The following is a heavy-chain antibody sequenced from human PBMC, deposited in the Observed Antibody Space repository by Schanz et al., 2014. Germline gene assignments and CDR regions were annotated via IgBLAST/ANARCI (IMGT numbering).Heavy chain of an antibody. J-gene: IGHJ4*02. V-gene: IGHV3-30*02. D-gene: IGHD5-12*01. Sequence: QLVESGGGVVQPGGSLRLSCAGSGFNSAEYSLHWVRRAPGKGLEWVAFIRYDGSNQYYADSVKGRFTISRDNSKNTLSLQMNSLRAEDTAVYYCAKGFGGYDLVLDYWGQGTLVTVSS. CDR3: AKGFGGYDLVLDY. CDR2: IRYDGSNQ. CDR1: GFNSAEYS.